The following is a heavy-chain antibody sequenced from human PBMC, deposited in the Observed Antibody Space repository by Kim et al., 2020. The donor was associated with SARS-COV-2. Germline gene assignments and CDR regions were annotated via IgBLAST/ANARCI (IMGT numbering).Heavy chain of an antibody. CDR2: IYHSGST. Sequence: SETLSLTCAVSGGSISSSNWWSWVRQPPGKGLEWIGEIYHSGSTNYNPSLKSRVTISVDKSKNQFSLKLSSVTAADTAVYYCARASYCSGGSCSTKYYFDYWGQGTLVTVSS. V-gene: IGHV4-4*02. D-gene: IGHD2-15*01. CDR1: GGSISSSNW. J-gene: IGHJ4*02. CDR3: ARASYCSGGSCSTKYYFDY.